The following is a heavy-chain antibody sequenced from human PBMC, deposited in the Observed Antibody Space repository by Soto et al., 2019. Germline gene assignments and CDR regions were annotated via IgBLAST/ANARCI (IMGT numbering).Heavy chain of an antibody. J-gene: IGHJ4*02. CDR1: GGSFSGYY. CDR3: ARDHPHSYGVYYFDY. Sequence: SETLSLTCAVYGGSFSGYYWSWIYQPPGKGLAWIGEINHSGSTNYNPSLKSRVTISVDTSKNQFSLKLSSVTAADTAVYYCARDHPHSYGVYYFDYWGQGTPVTVSS. CDR2: INHSGST. V-gene: IGHV4-34*01. D-gene: IGHD5-18*01.